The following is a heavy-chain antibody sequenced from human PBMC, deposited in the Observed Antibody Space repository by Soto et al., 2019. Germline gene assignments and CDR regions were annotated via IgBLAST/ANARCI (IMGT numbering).Heavy chain of an antibody. CDR1: GGTFSSYA. D-gene: IGHD3-22*01. J-gene: IGHJ3*02. V-gene: IGHV1-69*13. CDR2: IIPIFGTA. Sequence: SVKVSCKASGGTFSSYAISWVRQAPGQGLEWMGGIIPIFGTANYAQKFQGRVTITADESTSTAYMELSSLRSEDTAVYYCARDVRRIPETKVVVITGWQNDALDIWGQGTMVTVS. CDR3: ARDVRRIPETKVVVITGWQNDALDI.